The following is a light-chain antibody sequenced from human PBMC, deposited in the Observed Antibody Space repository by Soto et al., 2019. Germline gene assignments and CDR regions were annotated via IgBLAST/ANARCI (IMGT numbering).Light chain of an antibody. CDR3: QQYGSSLMYT. J-gene: IGKJ2*01. Sequence: PGERATLSCRASQRISSAYLAWYQQKPGQAPRLLIFGASSRATGIPDRFSGSGSGTDFTLTISGLEPEDFAVYYCQQYGSSLMYTFGQGTKLEIK. V-gene: IGKV3-20*01. CDR2: GAS. CDR1: QRISSAY.